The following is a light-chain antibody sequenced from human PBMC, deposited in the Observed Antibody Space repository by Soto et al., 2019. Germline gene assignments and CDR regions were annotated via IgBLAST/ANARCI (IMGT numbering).Light chain of an antibody. J-gene: IGLJ1*01. CDR2: DVS. V-gene: IGLV2-14*01. CDR1: SSDVGGYNY. Sequence: QSVLTQPASVPGSPGQSITISCTGTSSDVGGYNYVSWYQQHPGKAPKLMIYDVSNRPSGVSNRFSGSKSGNTASLTISGLQAEDEADYYCSSYTSSIFYVFGTGTKVTVL. CDR3: SSYTSSIFYV.